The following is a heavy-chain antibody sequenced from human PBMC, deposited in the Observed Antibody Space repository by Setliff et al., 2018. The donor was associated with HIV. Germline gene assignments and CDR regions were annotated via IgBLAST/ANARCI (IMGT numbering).Heavy chain of an antibody. D-gene: IGHD1-1*01. CDR1: DYSISSGYF. Sequence: SETLSLTCTVSDYSISSGYFWGWIRQPPGKGLEWIGTIYHSGRTDYNPSLETRATISVDTSKNQFPLRLTSVTAADTAVYYCARRTYPGSYTPYFDYWGQGTLVTVSS. V-gene: IGHV4-38-2*02. J-gene: IGHJ4*02. CDR2: IYHSGRT. CDR3: ARRTYPGSYTPYFDY.